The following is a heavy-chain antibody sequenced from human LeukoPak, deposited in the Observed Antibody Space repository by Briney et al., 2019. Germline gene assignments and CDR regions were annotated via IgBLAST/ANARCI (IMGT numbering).Heavy chain of an antibody. Sequence: PSETLSLTCAVYGGFFSGYYWSWIRQPPGKGLEWLGEINHSVSASYNPSLKSRVTISVDTSKNQYSLKLSSVTAADTAVYYCARGVGEGSSWLRYYYMDVWGKGTTVTVSS. V-gene: IGHV4-34*01. CDR2: INHSVSA. J-gene: IGHJ6*03. CDR1: GGFFSGYY. CDR3: ARGVGEGSSWLRYYYMDV. D-gene: IGHD6-13*01.